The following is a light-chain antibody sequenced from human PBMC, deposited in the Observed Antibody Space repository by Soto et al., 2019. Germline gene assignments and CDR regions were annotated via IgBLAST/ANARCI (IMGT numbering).Light chain of an antibody. CDR2: GAS. CDR3: QQFGSSPGFT. CDR1: QSINNRY. Sequence: EIVLTQSPGTLSLSPGERATLSFRASQSINNRYLAWYQQKPGQAPRLLIYGASSRATGIPDRFIGSGSGTDFTITISRVEPEDFAVYYCQQFGSSPGFTFGPGTKVDIK. J-gene: IGKJ3*01. V-gene: IGKV3-20*01.